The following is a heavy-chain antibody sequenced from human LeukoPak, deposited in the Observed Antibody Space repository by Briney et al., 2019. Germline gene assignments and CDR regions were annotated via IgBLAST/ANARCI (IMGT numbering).Heavy chain of an antibody. CDR2: IYTSGRT. CDR1: SGSISSGSYY. V-gene: IGHV4-61*02. Sequence: SQTLSLTCTVSSGSISSGSYYWSWIRQPAGKGLEWIGRIYTSGRTDYNPSLKSRVTISVDTSKNQFSLKLSSVTAADTAVYYCARGLWPLYYFDYWGQGTLVTVS. D-gene: IGHD5-18*01. J-gene: IGHJ4*02. CDR3: ARGLWPLYYFDY.